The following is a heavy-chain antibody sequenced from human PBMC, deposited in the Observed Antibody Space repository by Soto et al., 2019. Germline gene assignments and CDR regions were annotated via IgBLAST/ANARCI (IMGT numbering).Heavy chain of an antibody. CDR1: GFNFIGYA. J-gene: IGHJ6*04. CDR2: SSGSGGST. Sequence: PGGSVRLSCASSGFNFIGYAMSWVRHAPGKGLEWVSASSGSGGSTYYADSVKGRFTISRDNSKNTLYLQRNSLRAEDTSVYYCASPRGYPVNTRLNPYYGMGVWGTGTTVTVVS. V-gene: IGHV3-23*01. D-gene: IGHD4-4*01. CDR3: ASPRGYPVNTRLNPYYGMGV.